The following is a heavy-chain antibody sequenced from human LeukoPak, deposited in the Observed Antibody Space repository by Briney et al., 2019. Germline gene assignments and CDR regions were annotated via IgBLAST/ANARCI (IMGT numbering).Heavy chain of an antibody. CDR3: AKVGSQETIEVAGPYFDY. CDR1: GGTFSSYA. D-gene: IGHD6-19*01. Sequence: VASVKVSCRASGGTFSSYAISWVRQAPGQGLEWMGGIIPIFGTANYAQKFQGRVTITADESTSTAYMELSSLRSEDTAVYYCAKVGSQETIEVAGPYFDYWGQGSLVTVSS. CDR2: IIPIFGTA. J-gene: IGHJ4*02. V-gene: IGHV1-69*13.